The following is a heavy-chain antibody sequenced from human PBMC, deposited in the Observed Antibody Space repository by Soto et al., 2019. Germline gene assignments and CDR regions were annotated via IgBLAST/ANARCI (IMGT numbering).Heavy chain of an antibody. CDR2: ISGSGGST. CDR3: AKHMAPYYDFWSGYYTPRPEDGMDV. V-gene: IGHV3-23*01. J-gene: IGHJ6*02. CDR1: GFTFSSYA. Sequence: PGGSLRLSCAASGFTFSSYAMSWVRQAPGKGLEWVSAISGSGGSTYYADSVKGRFTISRDNSKNTLYLQMNSLRAEDTAVYYCAKHMAPYYDFWSGYYTPRPEDGMDVWGQGTTVTVSS. D-gene: IGHD3-3*01.